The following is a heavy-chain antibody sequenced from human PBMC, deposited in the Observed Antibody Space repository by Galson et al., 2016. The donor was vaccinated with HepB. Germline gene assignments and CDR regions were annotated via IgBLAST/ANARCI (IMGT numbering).Heavy chain of an antibody. D-gene: IGHD2-2*01. CDR3: ARDIGYCSSTICPGDGMDV. J-gene: IGHJ6*02. Sequence: SGYTFSNYAISWVRQAPGQGLEWMGGIIPLFDTPDYAQSFQGRVTITADKSTSTAYMELSTLRSEDTGVYYCARDIGYCSSTICPGDGMDVWGQGTTVTVSS. V-gene: IGHV1-69*06. CDR2: IIPLFDTP. CDR1: GYTFSNYA.